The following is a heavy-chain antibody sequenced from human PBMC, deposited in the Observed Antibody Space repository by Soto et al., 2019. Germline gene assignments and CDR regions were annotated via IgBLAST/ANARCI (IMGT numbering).Heavy chain of an antibody. D-gene: IGHD2-2*01. V-gene: IGHV3-48*01. J-gene: IGHJ6*03. CDR1: GYTFRGYG. CDR3: TRSAYMDV. CDR2: ISSDETIV. Sequence: GGSLRLSCEGFGYTFRGYGMIWVRQAPGKGLECVSYISSDETIVNYADSVKGRFTISRDNAKNSLFLQMDSLRAEDTAVYYATRSAYMDVWGTGTTVTVSS.